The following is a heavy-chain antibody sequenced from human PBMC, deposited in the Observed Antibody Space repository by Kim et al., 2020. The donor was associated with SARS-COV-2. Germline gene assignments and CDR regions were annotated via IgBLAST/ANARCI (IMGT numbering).Heavy chain of an antibody. D-gene: IGHD6-19*01. V-gene: IGHV6-1*01. J-gene: IGHJ4*02. CDR3: ARGGWYLYYFDS. CDR1: GDSVSSNSAA. Sequence: SQTLSLSCAISGDSVSSNSAAWNWIRQSPSRGLEWLGRTYYRSKWYNDYAVSVKSRITINPNTSKNQFSLQLSSVTPEDTAVYYCARGGWYLYYFDSWDQGTLVTVSS. CDR2: TYYRSKWYN.